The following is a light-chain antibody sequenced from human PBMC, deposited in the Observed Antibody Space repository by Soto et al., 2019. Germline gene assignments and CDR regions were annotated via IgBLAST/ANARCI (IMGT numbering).Light chain of an antibody. CDR1: QSVGNN. J-gene: IGKJ5*01. V-gene: IGKV3-15*01. CDR3: QQYKNWPPIT. Sequence: EIVMTQSPATLSVSPGERATLSCRASQSVGNNLAWYRQKPGQAPRLLIYDASTRATGIPARFSGSGSGTEFTLTISSLQSEDFALYYCQQYKNWPPITFGQGTRLEI. CDR2: DAS.